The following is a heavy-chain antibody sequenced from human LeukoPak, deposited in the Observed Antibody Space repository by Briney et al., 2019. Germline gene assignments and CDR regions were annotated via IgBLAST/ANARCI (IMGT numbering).Heavy chain of an antibody. D-gene: IGHD5-12*01. CDR2: IIPIFGTA. CDR3: ARDIVADNWFDP. CDR1: GGTFSSYA. V-gene: IGHV1-69*13. Sequence: GASVKVSCKASGGTFSSYAISWVRQAPGQGLEWMGGIIPIFGTANYAQKFQGRVTITADESTSTAYMQLSSLKSEDTAVYYCARDIVADNWFDPWGQGTLVTVSS. J-gene: IGHJ5*02.